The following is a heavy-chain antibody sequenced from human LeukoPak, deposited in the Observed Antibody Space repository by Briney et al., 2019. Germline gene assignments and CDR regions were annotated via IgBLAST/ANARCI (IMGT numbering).Heavy chain of an antibody. Sequence: PSETLSLTCDVSGGSISSTTWWTWVRQPPGKGLEWIGEIFHSGTTNYNPSLKSRVTISVDTSKNQFSLKLSSVTAADTAVYYCARDGYSYGPADAFDIWGQGTMVTVSS. CDR3: ARDGYSYGPADAFDI. D-gene: IGHD5-18*01. CDR1: GGSISSTTW. J-gene: IGHJ3*02. V-gene: IGHV4-4*02. CDR2: IFHSGTT.